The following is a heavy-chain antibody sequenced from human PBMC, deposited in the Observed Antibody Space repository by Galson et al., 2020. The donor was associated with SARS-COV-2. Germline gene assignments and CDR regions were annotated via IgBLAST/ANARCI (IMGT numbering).Heavy chain of an antibody. CDR2: FDPQDGET. V-gene: IGHV1-24*01. CDR3: ATAPGIAATGTWFDP. CDR1: GYTLTELS. Sequence: ASVKVSCKVSGYTLTELSKHLVLQAPGKGLEWMGGFDPQDGETIYAQKFQDRVTMTDDTSTDTAYMALSSLRSEDTAVYYFATAPGIAATGTWFDPWGQGTLVTVSS. D-gene: IGHD6-13*01. J-gene: IGHJ5*02.